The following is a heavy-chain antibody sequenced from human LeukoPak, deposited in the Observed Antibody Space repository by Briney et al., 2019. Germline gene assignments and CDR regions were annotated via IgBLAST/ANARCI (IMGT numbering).Heavy chain of an antibody. V-gene: IGHV1-3*01. D-gene: IGHD6-6*01. CDR3: ARDRESIAALYDY. Sequence: ASVKVSCKASGGTFSSYAISWVRQAPGQGLEWMGWINAGNGNTKYSQKFQGRVTITRDTSASTAYMELSSLRSEDTAVYYCARDRESIAALYDYWGQGTLVTVSS. CDR2: INAGNGNT. J-gene: IGHJ4*02. CDR1: GGTFSSYA.